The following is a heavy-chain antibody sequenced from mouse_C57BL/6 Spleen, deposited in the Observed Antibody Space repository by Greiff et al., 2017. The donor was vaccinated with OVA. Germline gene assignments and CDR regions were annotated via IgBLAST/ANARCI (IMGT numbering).Heavy chain of an antibody. J-gene: IGHJ3*01. CDR2: ISSGSSTI. V-gene: IGHV5-17*01. D-gene: IGHD2-3*01. Sequence: EVQLVESGGGLVKPGGSLKLSCAASGFTFSDYGMHWVRQAPEKGLEWVAYISSGSSTIYYADTVKGRFTISRDNAKNTLFLQMTSLRSEDTAMYYCARSEIYDGYPAWFAYWGQGTLVTVSA. CDR3: ARSEIYDGYPAWFAY. CDR1: GFTFSDYG.